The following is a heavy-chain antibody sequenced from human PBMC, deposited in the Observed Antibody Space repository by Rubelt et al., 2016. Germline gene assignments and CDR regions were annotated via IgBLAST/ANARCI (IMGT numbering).Heavy chain of an antibody. Sequence: VLLVESGGGLVQPGRSLRLSCAASGFTFSSYWMHWVRQAPGKGLVWVSRINPGGTSTNYADSVKGRFTISRDNAKNTLYVQMNSLRAEDTAGYDCAGEWWGVTMVRGDGMDVWGQGTTVTVSS. CDR2: INPGGTST. CDR1: GFTFSSYW. J-gene: IGHJ6*02. V-gene: IGHV3-74*01. CDR3: AGEWWGVTMVRGDGMDV. D-gene: IGHD3-10*01.